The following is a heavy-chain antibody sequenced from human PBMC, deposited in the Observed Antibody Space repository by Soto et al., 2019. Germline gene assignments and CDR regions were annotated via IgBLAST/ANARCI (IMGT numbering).Heavy chain of an antibody. J-gene: IGHJ5*02. V-gene: IGHV1-69*13. CDR3: ATGRDYCSGGSCYDWFDP. Sequence: ASVKVSCKASGYTFTSYGISWVRQAPGQGLEWMGGIIPIFGTANYAQKFQGRVTITADESTSTAYVELSSLRSEDTAVYYCATGRDYCSGGSCYDWFDPWGQGTLVTVSS. CDR2: IIPIFGTA. CDR1: GYTFTSYG. D-gene: IGHD2-15*01.